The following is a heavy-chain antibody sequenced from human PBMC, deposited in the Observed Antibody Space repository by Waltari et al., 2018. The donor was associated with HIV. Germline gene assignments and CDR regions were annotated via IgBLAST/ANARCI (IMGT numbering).Heavy chain of an antibody. CDR2: ISSDRRS. V-gene: IGHV3-30*01. J-gene: IGHJ6*02. Sequence: QVQLVESGGAVVQPGRSLRVSCEASGFTFSTHAMHWVRQAPGKGREWVADISSDRRSQYADSVKGRFTISRDDSKNTLYLQMNSLKPEDTAIYSCARGYCGIDCYLGMDVWGQGTTVSVSS. D-gene: IGHD2-21*02. CDR1: GFTFSTHA. CDR3: ARGYCGIDCYLGMDV.